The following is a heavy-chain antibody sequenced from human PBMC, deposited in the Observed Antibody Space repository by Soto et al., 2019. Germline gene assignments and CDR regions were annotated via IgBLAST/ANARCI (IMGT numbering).Heavy chain of an antibody. J-gene: IGHJ6*02. D-gene: IGHD2-15*01. CDR2: IKRKIDGEAT. Sequence: EVQLVESGGGLVKPGGSLRLSCAGSGFSFSNAWMNWVRQAPGKGLEWVGRIKRKIDGEATDYAAPVKGRFTVSRDDSKSALYLHMNSLKGDDTAVYYCTTGSVEGVWGQGTTVTASS. CDR1: GFSFSNAW. V-gene: IGHV3-15*07. CDR3: TTGSVEGV.